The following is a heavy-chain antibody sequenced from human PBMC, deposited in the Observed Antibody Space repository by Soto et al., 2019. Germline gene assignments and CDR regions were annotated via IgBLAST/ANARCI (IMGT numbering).Heavy chain of an antibody. Sequence: ASVKVSCKASGYTFTSYGISWVRQAPGQGLEWMGWISAYNGNTNYAQKLQGRVTMTTDTSTSTAYMELRSLRSDDTAVYYCAGDTQYYYDSPGGYWGQGTLVTVSS. V-gene: IGHV1-18*01. CDR3: AGDTQYYYDSPGGY. CDR2: ISAYNGNT. D-gene: IGHD3-22*01. CDR1: GYTFTSYG. J-gene: IGHJ4*02.